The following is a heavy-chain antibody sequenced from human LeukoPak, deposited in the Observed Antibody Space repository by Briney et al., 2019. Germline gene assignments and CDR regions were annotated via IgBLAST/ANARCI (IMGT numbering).Heavy chain of an antibody. CDR3: ATWHSSGSDDYFDY. D-gene: IGHD3-22*01. V-gene: IGHV1-18*01. CDR2: ISAYNGNT. J-gene: IGHJ4*02. CDR1: GYTFTSYG. Sequence: GASVKVSCKASGYTFTSYGISWVRQAPGQGLEWMGWISAYNGNTNYAQKLQGRVTMTTDTSTSTAYMELRSLRSDDTALYYCATWHSSGSDDYFDYWGQGTLVTVSS.